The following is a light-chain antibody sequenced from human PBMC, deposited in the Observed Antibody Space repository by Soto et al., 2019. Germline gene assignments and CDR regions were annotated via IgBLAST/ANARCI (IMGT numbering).Light chain of an antibody. V-gene: IGKV1-12*01. J-gene: IGKJ1*01. CDR1: QDIRNW. CDR2: VAS. CDR3: QQAHSFPRT. Sequence: DIQMTQSPSSVSASVGDRVTITCRASQDIRNWLAWYQQKPGKAPKLLIYVASSLQSGVPSRFSGSGSWTDFTLSISRMQPEDFATYYCQQAHSFPRTFGQGTKVEMK.